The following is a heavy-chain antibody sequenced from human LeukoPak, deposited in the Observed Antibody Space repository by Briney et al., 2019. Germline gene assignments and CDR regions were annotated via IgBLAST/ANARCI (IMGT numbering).Heavy chain of an antibody. CDR2: ISGSGDST. V-gene: IGHV3-23*01. D-gene: IGHD6-13*01. CDR1: GFTFSTYA. J-gene: IGHJ4*02. CDR3: ARVVAVAGTVY. Sequence: GGSLRLSCAASGFTFSTYAVNWVRQAPGKGLEWVSTISGSGDSTYYADSVKGRFTISRDNSKNTLFLQMNSLRAEDTAVYYCARVVAVAGTVYWGQGTLVTVSS.